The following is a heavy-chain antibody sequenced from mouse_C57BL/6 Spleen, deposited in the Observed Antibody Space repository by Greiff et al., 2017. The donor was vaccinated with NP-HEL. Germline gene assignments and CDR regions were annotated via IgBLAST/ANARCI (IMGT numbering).Heavy chain of an antibody. V-gene: IGHV1-19*01. CDR2: INPYNGGT. CDR3: ARGVYGSSDY. Sequence: EVQLQQSGPVLVKPGASVKMSCKASGYTFTDYYMNWVKQSHGKSLEWIGVINPYNGGTSYNQKFKGKATLTVDKSSSTAYMELNSLTSEDSAVYYCARGVYGSSDYWGQGTTLTVSS. J-gene: IGHJ2*01. D-gene: IGHD1-1*01. CDR1: GYTFTDYY.